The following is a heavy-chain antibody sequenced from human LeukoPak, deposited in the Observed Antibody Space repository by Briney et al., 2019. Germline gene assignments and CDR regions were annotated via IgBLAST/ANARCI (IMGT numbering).Heavy chain of an antibody. CDR1: GGSISSSSYY. J-gene: IGHJ5*02. Sequence: PSETLSLTCAVSGGSISSSSYYWDWIRQPPGKGLEWIASIYYSGSNYHNPSLKSRVSMSVDTSKNQFSLKLSSVTAADTAVYYCANMGYSYAPGLFDPWGQGTLVTVSS. V-gene: IGHV4-39*07. CDR2: IYYSGSN. D-gene: IGHD5-18*01. CDR3: ANMGYSYAPGLFDP.